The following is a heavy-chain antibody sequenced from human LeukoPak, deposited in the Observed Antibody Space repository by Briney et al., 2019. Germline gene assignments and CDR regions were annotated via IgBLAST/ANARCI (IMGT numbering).Heavy chain of an antibody. CDR3: ARDRSFKVVRAVGWFDP. V-gene: IGHV4-39*02. D-gene: IGHD3-10*01. Sequence: NPSQTLSLTCTVSGGSISSGSHYWSWIRQPPGKGLEWIGSIYYSGSTYSNPSLKSRVTISIDTSKNHFSLKLSSVTAADTAVYYCARDRSFKVVRAVGWFDPWGQGTLVTVSS. J-gene: IGHJ5*02. CDR2: IYYSGST. CDR1: GGSISSGSHY.